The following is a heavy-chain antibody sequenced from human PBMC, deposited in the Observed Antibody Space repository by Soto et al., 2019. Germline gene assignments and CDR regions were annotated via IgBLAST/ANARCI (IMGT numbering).Heavy chain of an antibody. CDR1: GGSISSGGDS. V-gene: IGHV4-30-2*01. Sequence: QLQLQESGSGLVRPSETLSLTCTVSGGSISSGGDSCSWIRQAPGKGLEWIGYIYHSGSAIYNPSLKRRVTMSADRSKNQFSLRLNSVTAADTAVYYCARAQIPHWFDPCGQGILVTVS. CDR2: IYHSGSA. D-gene: IGHD2-21*01. J-gene: IGHJ5*02. CDR3: ARAQIPHWFDP.